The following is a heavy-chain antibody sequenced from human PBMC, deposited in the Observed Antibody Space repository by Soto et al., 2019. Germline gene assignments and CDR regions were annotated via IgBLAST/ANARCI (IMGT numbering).Heavy chain of an antibody. J-gene: IGHJ4*02. Sequence: EVQLLESGGGVVQPGGSLRLSCAASGITISNYPMSWVRQAPGKGLDWVSGLSGSGDRTYYADSAKGRFTISKDISRNSLSLQLDSLGVEATAVYFCVKDDGGYPSTAPHWGQGTLVTVSS. CDR2: LSGSGDRT. CDR1: GITISNYP. CDR3: VKDDGGYPSTAPH. D-gene: IGHD3-22*01. V-gene: IGHV3-23*01.